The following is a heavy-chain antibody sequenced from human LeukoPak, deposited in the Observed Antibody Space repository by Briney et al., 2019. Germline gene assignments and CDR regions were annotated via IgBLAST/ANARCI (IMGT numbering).Heavy chain of an antibody. CDR1: GYTFTTYD. J-gene: IGHJ4*02. V-gene: IGHV1-8*01. CDR3: GRSAGYGPLDY. CDR2: VNPKSGNS. D-gene: IGHD5-18*01. Sequence: ASVKVSCKASGYTFTTYDINWVRQAPGQGLEWMGWVNPKSGNSGSAQKFQGRVTMTWRTSVTTAYSELDSLTSDDTAVYYCGRSAGYGPLDYWGQGTLVTVSS.